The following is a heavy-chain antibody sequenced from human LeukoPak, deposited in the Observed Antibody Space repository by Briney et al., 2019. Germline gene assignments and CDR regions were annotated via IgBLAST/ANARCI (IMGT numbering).Heavy chain of an antibody. V-gene: IGHV3-74*03. Sequence: GGSLRLSYAASGSTFNSHWVHWVRQGPGKGLGWVSGINTEGTTTTYADSVKGRFTISRDNAKNTLYLQMNSLRAEDTAVYYCTRGKWDIVVVSAGSNWFDTWGQGTLVTVSS. CDR2: INTEGTTT. D-gene: IGHD2-2*01. J-gene: IGHJ5*02. CDR1: GSTFNSHW. CDR3: TRGKWDIVVVSAGSNWFDT.